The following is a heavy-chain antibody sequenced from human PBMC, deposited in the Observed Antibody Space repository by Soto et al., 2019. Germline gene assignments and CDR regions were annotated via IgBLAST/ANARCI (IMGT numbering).Heavy chain of an antibody. CDR1: GYTFTSYA. D-gene: IGHD6-19*01. J-gene: IGHJ4*02. Sequence: GASVKVSCKACGYTFTSYAMQWVRQAPGQRLEWMGWINAGNGNTKYSQKFQGRVTITRDTSASTAYMELSSLRSEDTAVYYCARDSEGSGWHFDYWGQGTLVSVSS. CDR3: ARDSEGSGWHFDY. V-gene: IGHV1-3*01. CDR2: INAGNGNT.